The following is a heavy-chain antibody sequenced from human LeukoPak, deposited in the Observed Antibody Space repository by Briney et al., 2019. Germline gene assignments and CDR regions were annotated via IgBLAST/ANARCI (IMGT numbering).Heavy chain of an antibody. CDR3: ARSRDGYKRFDS. V-gene: IGHV3-53*01. CDR1: GFTVSSSY. CDR2: ISGSGDTT. Sequence: GGSLRLSCAASGFTVSSSYMTWVRQAPGKGLEWVSVISGSGDTTYYADSVKGRFTISRDNSKNTLYLQMNSLRAEDTAVYFCARSRDGYKRFDSWGQGTLVTVSS. D-gene: IGHD5-24*01. J-gene: IGHJ4*02.